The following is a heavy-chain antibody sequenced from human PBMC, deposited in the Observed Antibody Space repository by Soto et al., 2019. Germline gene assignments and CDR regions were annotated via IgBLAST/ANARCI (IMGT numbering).Heavy chain of an antibody. CDR1: GGTFSSYT. V-gene: IGHV1-69*02. D-gene: IGHD3-10*01. CDR3: ARHYYGSNWFDP. CDR2: IIPIPGIA. J-gene: IGHJ5*02. Sequence: KVSCKASGGTFSSYTISWVRQAPGQGLEWMGRIIPIPGIANYAQKFQGRVTITADKSTSTAYMELSSLRSEDTAVYYCARHYYGSNWFDPWGQGTLVTVSS.